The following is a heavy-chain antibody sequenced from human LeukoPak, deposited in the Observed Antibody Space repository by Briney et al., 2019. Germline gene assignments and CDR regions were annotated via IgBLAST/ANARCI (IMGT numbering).Heavy chain of an antibody. J-gene: IGHJ5*02. CDR3: ARDGYYDSSGYANP. Sequence: SVKVSCKASGGTFSSYAISWVRQAPGQGLEWMGGIIPIFGTANYAQRFQGRVTITADESTSTAYMELSSLRSEDTAVYYCARDGYYDSSGYANPWGQGTLVTVSS. V-gene: IGHV1-69*13. D-gene: IGHD3-22*01. CDR2: IIPIFGTA. CDR1: GGTFSSYA.